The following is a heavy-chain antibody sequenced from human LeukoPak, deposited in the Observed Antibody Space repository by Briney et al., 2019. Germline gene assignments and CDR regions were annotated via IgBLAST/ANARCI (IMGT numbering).Heavy chain of an antibody. Sequence: SQTLSLTCEVSGDSISSSSYYWNWIRQPAGKGLEWIERIYSSGRTDYSLSLQNPVTISLDSSQNHFSLWLSSVSAADTAVYYCARASSGLYYFDSWGQGTLVTVSS. CDR1: GDSISSSSYY. J-gene: IGHJ4*02. CDR2: IYSSGRT. V-gene: IGHV4-61*02. D-gene: IGHD1-26*01. CDR3: ARASSGLYYFDS.